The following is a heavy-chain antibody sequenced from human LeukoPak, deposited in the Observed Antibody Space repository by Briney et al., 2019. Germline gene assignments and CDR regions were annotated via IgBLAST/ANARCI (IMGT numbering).Heavy chain of an antibody. V-gene: IGHV4-59*08. CDR3: ARHSFRYSSSWYVYYSDY. CDR2: IYYSGST. Sequence: SETLSLTCTVSGGSISSYYWSWIRQPPGKGLEWIGYIYYSGSTNYNPSLKSRVTISVDTSKNQFSLKLSSVTAADTAVYYCARHSFRYSSSWYVYYSDYWGQGTLVTVSS. J-gene: IGHJ4*02. CDR1: GGSISSYY. D-gene: IGHD6-13*01.